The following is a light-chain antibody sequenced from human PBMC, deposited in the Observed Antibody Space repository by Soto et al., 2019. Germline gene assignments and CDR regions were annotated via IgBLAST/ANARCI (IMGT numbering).Light chain of an antibody. CDR3: QYYGNSPRVT. CDR2: GAS. Sequence: EIVLTQSPDTLSLSPGERATLSCRASQIVSPTFLTWYQQQPGQVPRRLIYGASIRAIGIPDRFSGSGSGTDFPLTISRLEPEDFAVYYCQYYGNSPRVTFGGGTKVEIK. J-gene: IGKJ4*01. CDR1: QIVSPTF. V-gene: IGKV3-20*01.